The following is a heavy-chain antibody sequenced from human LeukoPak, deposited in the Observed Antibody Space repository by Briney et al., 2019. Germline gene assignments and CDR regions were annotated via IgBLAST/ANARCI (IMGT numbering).Heavy chain of an antibody. V-gene: IGHV3-23*01. Sequence: PGGSLRLSCAASGFIFNNYGMSWVRQAPGKGLEWVSGISGSGDSTYNADSVKGRFTISRDNSKNTLYLQMNSLRAEDTAVYYCAKDDYGNFDYWGQGTLVTVSS. CDR3: AKDDYGNFDY. CDR2: ISGSGDST. D-gene: IGHD4-17*01. CDR1: GFIFNNYG. J-gene: IGHJ4*02.